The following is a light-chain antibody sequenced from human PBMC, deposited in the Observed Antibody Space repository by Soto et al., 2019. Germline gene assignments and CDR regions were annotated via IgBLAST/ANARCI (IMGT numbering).Light chain of an antibody. J-gene: IGKJ4*01. CDR1: QSISDF. Sequence: EIVLTQSPATVSLSPGERATLSCRASQSISDFLGWYQQKPGQAPRLLIYDASNRATGIPARFSGSGSGRDFTLTISSLEPEDFAVYYCQQRSNWPSTFGGGTKVEIK. CDR3: QQRSNWPST. CDR2: DAS. V-gene: IGKV3-11*02.